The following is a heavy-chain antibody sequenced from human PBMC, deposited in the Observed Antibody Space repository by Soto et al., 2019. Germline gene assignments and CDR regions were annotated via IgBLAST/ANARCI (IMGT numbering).Heavy chain of an antibody. D-gene: IGHD3-10*01. CDR3: ARRSQYYGSGSYPDYFYYYGMDV. V-gene: IGHV1-69*13. CDR2: IIPIFGTA. CDR1: GGTFNSYA. J-gene: IGHJ6*02. Sequence: SVKVSCKXSGGTFNSYAISWVRQAPGPGLEWMGGIIPIFGTANYAQKFQGRVTITADESTTTAYMELSSLRSEDTAVYYCARRSQYYGSGSYPDYFYYYGMDVWGQGTTVTVSS.